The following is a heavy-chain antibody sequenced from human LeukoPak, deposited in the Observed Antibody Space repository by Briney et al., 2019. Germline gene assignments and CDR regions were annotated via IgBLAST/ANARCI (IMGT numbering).Heavy chain of an antibody. Sequence: GGSLTLSCAASGFTFDDYAMHWVRPAPGKGQEWVSGTSRNSSSIGYADSVKGRFTISRDNAKNSLYLQMNSLRAEDMALYYCAKEYCSSGSCYRGAFDIWGQGTMVTVST. CDR1: GFTFDDYA. D-gene: IGHD2-15*01. CDR2: TSRNSSSI. CDR3: AKEYCSSGSCYRGAFDI. V-gene: IGHV3-9*03. J-gene: IGHJ3*02.